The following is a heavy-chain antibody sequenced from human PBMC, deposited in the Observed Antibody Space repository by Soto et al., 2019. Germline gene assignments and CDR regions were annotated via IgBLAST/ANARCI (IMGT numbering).Heavy chain of an antibody. CDR3: ARAGQQLWNYYMDV. Sequence: QVQLVQSGAEVKKPGSSVKVSCKASGGTFSSYTISWVRQAPGQGLEWMGRIIPILGIANYAQKFKGRVTITADKSTSTAYMELSSLRSEETAVYYCARAGQQLWNYYMDVSGKGTTVTVSS. J-gene: IGHJ6*03. V-gene: IGHV1-69*02. CDR1: GGTFSSYT. D-gene: IGHD5-18*01. CDR2: IIPILGIA.